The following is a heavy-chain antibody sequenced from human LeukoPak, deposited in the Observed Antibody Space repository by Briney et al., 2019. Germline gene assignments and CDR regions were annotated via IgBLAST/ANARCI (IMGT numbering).Heavy chain of an antibody. Sequence: PGGSLRPSCAASGFTFSSYSMDWVRQAPGKGLEWVSSISSSSSYIYYADSVKGRFTISRDNAKNSLYLQMNSLRAEDTALYYCARGPFWSGSTYYLDYWGQGTLVTVSA. D-gene: IGHD3-3*01. J-gene: IGHJ4*02. V-gene: IGHV3-21*04. CDR2: ISSSSSYI. CDR1: GFTFSSYS. CDR3: ARGPFWSGSTYYLDY.